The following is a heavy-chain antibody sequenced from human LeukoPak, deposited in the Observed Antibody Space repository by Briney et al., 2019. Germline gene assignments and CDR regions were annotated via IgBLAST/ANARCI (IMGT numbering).Heavy chain of an antibody. J-gene: IGHJ3*02. CDR3: ARVSTTRLPGRLRFLEWLASATDAFDI. CDR1: GGSISSGGYY. Sequence: PSETLSLTCTVSGGSISSGGYYWSWIRQHPGKGLEWIGYIYYSGSTYYNPSLKSRVTISVDTSKNQFSLKLSSVTAADTAVYYCARVSTTRLPGRLRFLEWLASATDAFDIWGQGTMVTVSS. D-gene: IGHD3-3*01. V-gene: IGHV4-31*03. CDR2: IYYSGST.